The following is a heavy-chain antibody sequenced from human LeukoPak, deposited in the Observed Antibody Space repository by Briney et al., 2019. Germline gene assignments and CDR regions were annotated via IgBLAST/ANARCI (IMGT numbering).Heavy chain of an antibody. J-gene: IGHJ4*02. Sequence: SETLSLTCTVSGYSISSGYYWGWIRQPPGKGLEWIGSIYHSGSTYYNPSLKSRVTISVDTSKNQFSLKLSSVTAADTAVYYCARVLSSGSPPRDYWGQGTLVTVSS. CDR3: ARVLSSGSPPRDY. V-gene: IGHV4-38-2*02. D-gene: IGHD3-10*01. CDR2: IYHSGST. CDR1: GYSISSGYY.